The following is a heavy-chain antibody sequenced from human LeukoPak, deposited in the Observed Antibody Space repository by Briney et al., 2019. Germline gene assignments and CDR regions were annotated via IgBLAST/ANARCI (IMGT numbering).Heavy chain of an antibody. J-gene: IGHJ4*02. Sequence: GSLRLSCAASGFTFSSNSMNWVRQAPGKGLEWVSYISSTGGTIYYADSMKGRFTISRDDAKNSLYLQMDSLRAEDTAVYFCARDTSDYDFWSGYYRTPFDYWGQGTLVTVSS. D-gene: IGHD3-3*01. V-gene: IGHV3-48*04. CDR1: GFTFSSNS. CDR3: ARDTSDYDFWSGYYRTPFDY. CDR2: ISSTGGTI.